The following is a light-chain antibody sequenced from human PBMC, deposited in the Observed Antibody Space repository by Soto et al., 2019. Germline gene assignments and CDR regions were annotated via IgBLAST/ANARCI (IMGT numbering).Light chain of an antibody. CDR1: QSVSSN. V-gene: IGKV3-20*01. CDR3: QQYGSSPWT. Sequence: EIVMTQSPATLSVSPGERATLSCRASQSVSSNLAWYQQKPGQAPRLLIYGASARATGIPDNFSGRGSGTDFTLTIKRLEPEDFAVYYCQQYGSSPWTFGQGTKVDIK. J-gene: IGKJ1*01. CDR2: GAS.